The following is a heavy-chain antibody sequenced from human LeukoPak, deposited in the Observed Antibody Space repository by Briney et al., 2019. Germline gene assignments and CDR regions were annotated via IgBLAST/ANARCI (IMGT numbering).Heavy chain of an antibody. J-gene: IGHJ5*02. CDR2: IHSDGSNT. Sequence: PGGSLRLSCAASGFTFSRYWMHWVRQAPGKGLVWVSGIHSDGSNTRYADSVKGRFTISRDNAKNTLDLQMNSLRAEDTAVYYCARPWGDSTNFDPWGQGTLVTVSS. CDR1: GFTFSRYW. D-gene: IGHD4/OR15-4a*01. CDR3: ARPWGDSTNFDP. V-gene: IGHV3-74*01.